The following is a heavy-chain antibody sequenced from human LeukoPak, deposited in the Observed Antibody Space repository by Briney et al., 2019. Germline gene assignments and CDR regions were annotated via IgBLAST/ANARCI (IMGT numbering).Heavy chain of an antibody. J-gene: IGHJ4*02. D-gene: IGHD6-19*01. V-gene: IGHV1-2*02. CDR2: INPNSGGT. CDR1: GGTFSSYA. CDR3: ARDADIAVVGRGGYLDY. Sequence: ASVKVSCKASGGTFSSYAISWVRQAPGQGLEWMGWINPNSGGTNYAQKFQGRVTMTRDTSISTAYMELSRLDSDDTAVYYCARDADIAVVGRGGYLDYWGQGTLVTVSS.